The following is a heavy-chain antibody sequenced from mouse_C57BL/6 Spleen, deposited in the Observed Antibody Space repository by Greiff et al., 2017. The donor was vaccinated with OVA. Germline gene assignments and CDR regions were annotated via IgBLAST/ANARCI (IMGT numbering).Heavy chain of an antibody. CDR3: AREADYYGSSYGYAMDY. D-gene: IGHD1-1*01. CDR2: ISDGGSYT. J-gene: IGHJ4*01. Sequence: EVKLMESGGGLVKPGGSLKLSCAASGFTFSSYAMSWVRQTPEKRLEWVATISDGGSYTYYPDNVKGRFTISRDNAKNSLYLQMSHLKSEDTAMYYCAREADYYGSSYGYAMDYWGQGTSVTVSS. CDR1: GFTFSSYA. V-gene: IGHV5-4*01.